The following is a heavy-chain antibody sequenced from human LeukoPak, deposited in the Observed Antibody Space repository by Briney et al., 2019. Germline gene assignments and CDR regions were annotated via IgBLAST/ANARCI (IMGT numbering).Heavy chain of an antibody. Sequence: SETLSLTCTVSGGSISIHYWSWIRQPPGRGLEWIGYVYNSGSTNYNPSLKSRVAISVDTSKNQFSLKVSSVTAADTAVYYCAGGGDGYQTRFDYWGQGTLLTVSS. J-gene: IGHJ4*02. CDR3: AGGGDGYQTRFDY. D-gene: IGHD5-24*01. V-gene: IGHV4-59*11. CDR1: GGSISIHY. CDR2: VYNSGST.